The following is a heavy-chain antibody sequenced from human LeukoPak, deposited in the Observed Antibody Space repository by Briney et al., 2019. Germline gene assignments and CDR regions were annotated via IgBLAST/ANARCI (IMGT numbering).Heavy chain of an antibody. CDR1: DGSISGYY. D-gene: IGHD6-13*01. CDR2: IYYSGST. Sequence: SETLSLTCTVSDGSISGYYWSWIRQAPGTGLEWIGCIYYSGSTNYNPSLNSRVTISVDTSKNQFSVKLSSVTAADTAVYYCARVLDSSSWSGAFDVWGQGTMVTVSS. CDR3: ARVLDSSSWSGAFDV. V-gene: IGHV4-59*01. J-gene: IGHJ3*01.